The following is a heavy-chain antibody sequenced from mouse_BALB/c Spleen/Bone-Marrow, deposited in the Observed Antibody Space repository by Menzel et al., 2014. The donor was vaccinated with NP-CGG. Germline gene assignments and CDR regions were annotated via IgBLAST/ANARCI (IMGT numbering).Heavy chain of an antibody. CDR3: ARKVRYFDY. D-gene: IGHD2-14*01. CDR1: GFAFSSYD. J-gene: IGHJ2*01. Sequence: VQLQQSGGGLVKPGGSLKLSCAASGFAFSSYDMSWVRQTPEKRLEWVAYISSGGGSTYYPDTVKGRFTIPRDNAKNTLYLQMSSLKSEDTAMYYCARKVRYFDYWGQGTTLTVSS. CDR2: ISSGGGST. V-gene: IGHV5-12-1*01.